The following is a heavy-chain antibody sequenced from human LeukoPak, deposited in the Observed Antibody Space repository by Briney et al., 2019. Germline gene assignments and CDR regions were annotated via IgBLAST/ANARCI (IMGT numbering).Heavy chain of an antibody. D-gene: IGHD2-15*01. V-gene: IGHV3-11*01. J-gene: IGHJ4*02. CDR3: ARAEGYCSGGSCYSDPYYFDY. Sequence: GGSLRLSCAASGFTFSDHYMSWIRQAPGKGLEWVSYISSSGSTIYYADSVKGRFTISRDNAKNSLYLQMNSLRAEDTAVYYCARAEGYCSGGSCYSDPYYFDYWGQGTLVTVSS. CDR2: ISSSGSTI. CDR1: GFTFSDHY.